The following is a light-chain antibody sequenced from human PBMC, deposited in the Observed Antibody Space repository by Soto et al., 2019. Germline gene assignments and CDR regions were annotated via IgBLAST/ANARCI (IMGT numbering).Light chain of an antibody. V-gene: IGKV3-20*01. Sequence: EIVLTQSTGTLSLSPGERATLSCRASQSVNSNYLAWYQRKPGQAPRLLIYGASNRATDIPYRFSASGSGTDFTLTITRLEPEDFAVYYCQQNDSSPPTFGQGTKVEIK. J-gene: IGKJ1*01. CDR3: QQNDSSPPT. CDR1: QSVNSNY. CDR2: GAS.